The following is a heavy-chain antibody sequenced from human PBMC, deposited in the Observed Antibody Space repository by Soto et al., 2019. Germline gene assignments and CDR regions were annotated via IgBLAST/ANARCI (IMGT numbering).Heavy chain of an antibody. J-gene: IGHJ4*02. D-gene: IGHD6-13*01. CDR3: ARRYSSSFDY. CDR1: GGSISSYY. CDR2: IYYSGST. Sequence: SDTLSLTCTVSGGSISSYYWSWIRQSPGKGLEWIGYIYYSGSTNYNPSLKSRVTISVDTSKNQFSLKLSSVTAADTAVYYCARRYSSSFDYWGQGTLVTVSS. V-gene: IGHV4-59*08.